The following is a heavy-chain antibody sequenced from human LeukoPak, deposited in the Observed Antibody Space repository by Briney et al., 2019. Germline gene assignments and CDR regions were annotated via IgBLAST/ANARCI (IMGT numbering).Heavy chain of an antibody. CDR2: ISSGRGRSTI. V-gene: IGHV3-11*01. CDR3: ARDLKVEDNSGYYAFDY. J-gene: IGHJ4*02. D-gene: IGHD3-22*01. Sequence: PGGSLRLSCAASGFTFSDYYMSWIRQAPGKGREWLSYISSGRGRSTIYYADSVKGRFSNSRDNAKNILYLQINSLRAEDTAVYYCARDLKVEDNSGYYAFDYWGQGTLVTVSS. CDR1: GFTFSDYY.